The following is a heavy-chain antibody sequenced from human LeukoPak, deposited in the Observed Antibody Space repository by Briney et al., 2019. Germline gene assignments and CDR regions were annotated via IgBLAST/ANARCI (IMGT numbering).Heavy chain of an antibody. CDR3: AKGTLSAAGTQSFDY. V-gene: IGHV3-43*02. CDR2: ISGDGGST. D-gene: IGHD6-13*01. Sequence: GGSLRLSCAASGFTFDDYAIHWVRQAPGKGLEWVFLISGDGGSTYYAASVEGRFTISRDNSKNSLYLLMNSLRTEDTALYYCAKGTLSAAGTQSFDYWGQGTLVTVSS. CDR1: GFTFDDYA. J-gene: IGHJ4*02.